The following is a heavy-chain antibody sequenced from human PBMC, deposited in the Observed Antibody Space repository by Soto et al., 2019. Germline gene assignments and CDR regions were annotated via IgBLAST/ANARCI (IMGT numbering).Heavy chain of an antibody. D-gene: IGHD3-16*01. J-gene: IGHJ6*03. CDR2: IYYSGST. CDR3: ARGQGEYYYYYYMDV. Sequence: SETLSLTCTVSGGSISSYYWSWIRQPPGKELEWIGYIYYSGSTNYNPSLKSRVTISVDTSKNQFSLKLSSVTAADTAVYYCARGQGEYYYYYYMDVWGKGTTVTVSS. CDR1: GGSISSYY. V-gene: IGHV4-59*01.